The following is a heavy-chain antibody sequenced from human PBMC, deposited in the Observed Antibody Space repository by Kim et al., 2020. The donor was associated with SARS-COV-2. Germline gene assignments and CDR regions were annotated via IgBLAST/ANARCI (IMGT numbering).Heavy chain of an antibody. Sequence: GESLKISCKGSGYSFTSYWISWVRQMPGKGLEWMWRIDPSDSYTNYSPSFQGHVTISADKSISTAYLQWSSLKASDTAMYYCATAYSNKRPLFVYWGQGTLVTVSS. V-gene: IGHV5-10-1*01. CDR3: ATAYSNKRPLFVY. D-gene: IGHD4-4*01. CDR2: IDPSDSYT. CDR1: GYSFTSYW. J-gene: IGHJ4*02.